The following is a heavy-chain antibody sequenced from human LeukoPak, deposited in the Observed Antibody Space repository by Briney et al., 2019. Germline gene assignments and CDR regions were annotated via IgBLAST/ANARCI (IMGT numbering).Heavy chain of an antibody. CDR2: ISYDAVNK. Sequence: GGSLRLSCEASGFPFSNYWMTWVRQAPGKGLEWLAIISYDAVNKYYVEYEKGRFTISRDNSKNTLYLQMNSLRAEDTAVYYCAKSFGLWFGGDYYYGMDVWGQGTTVTVSS. J-gene: IGHJ6*02. CDR1: GFPFSNYW. CDR3: AKSFGLWFGGDYYYGMDV. D-gene: IGHD3-10*01. V-gene: IGHV3-30*18.